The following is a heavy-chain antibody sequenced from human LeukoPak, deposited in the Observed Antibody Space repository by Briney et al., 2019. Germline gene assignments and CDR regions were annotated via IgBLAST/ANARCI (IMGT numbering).Heavy chain of an antibody. D-gene: IGHD2-21*01. CDR3: ARAYDKAYDY. J-gene: IGHJ4*02. CDR2: IRPNGDRT. CDR1: GIIFGSHG. V-gene: IGHV3-23*01. Sequence: GGCLRLSCAASGIIFGSHGMAWVRQAPGKGLEWVSSIRPNGDRTFYADFVKGRFTISRDNSKNTVSLHMNSLRAEDSAIYRCARAYDKAYDYWGQGTLVTVSS.